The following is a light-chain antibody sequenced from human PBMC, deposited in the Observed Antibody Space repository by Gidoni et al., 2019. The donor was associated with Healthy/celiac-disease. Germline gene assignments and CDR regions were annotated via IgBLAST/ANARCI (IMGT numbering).Light chain of an antibody. CDR2: GES. Sequence: DIMMRQSTDHLAVSLGERATINCKSSQSVLYSSNNKSYLAWYQQKPGQPPKLLIYGESNRESGVPDRFSGSGSWTDFTLTISSLQAEDVAVYYCQQYYSTPLTFGGGTKVEIK. CDR3: QQYYSTPLT. J-gene: IGKJ4*01. CDR1: QSVLYSSNNKSY. V-gene: IGKV4-1*01.